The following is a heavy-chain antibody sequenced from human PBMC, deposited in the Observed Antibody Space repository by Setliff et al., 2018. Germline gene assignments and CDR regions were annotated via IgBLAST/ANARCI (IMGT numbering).Heavy chain of an antibody. V-gene: IGHV4-59*12. Sequence: SETLSLTCTVSGGSISVYYWTWFRQPPGKGLEWIGYISSGSTNYNPSLKSRVTISVDTSKNQFSLKLSSVTAADTAVYYCARGGYSRGPPVYYFDYWGQGTLVTVAS. CDR1: GGSISVYY. J-gene: IGHJ4*02. CDR3: ARGGYSRGPPVYYFDY. CDR2: ISSGST. D-gene: IGHD5-12*01.